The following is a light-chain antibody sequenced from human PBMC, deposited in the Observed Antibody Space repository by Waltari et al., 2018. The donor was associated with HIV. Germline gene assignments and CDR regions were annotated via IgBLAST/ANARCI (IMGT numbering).Light chain of an antibody. Sequence: EMVLTQSPGTLSLSPGERASLSCRASQSVSSSYLAWYQQKPGQAPRLLIYGASTRATGIPDRFSGSGSGTDFTLTISRLEPDDFAVYCCQQYGSSPRTFGQGTKVEIK. V-gene: IGKV3-20*01. CDR3: QQYGSSPRT. CDR1: QSVSSSY. CDR2: GAS. J-gene: IGKJ1*01.